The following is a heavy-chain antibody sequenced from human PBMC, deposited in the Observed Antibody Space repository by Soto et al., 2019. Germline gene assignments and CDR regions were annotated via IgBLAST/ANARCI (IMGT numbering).Heavy chain of an antibody. CDR1: GSSFNNHA. Sequence: GSLRLTCSASGSSFNNHAMTWVRQAPGKGLEWVSGISGSGSATHYADSVKGRFTISRDNSKDTLYLQMNSLRADDTAVYFCAKDRLMLTMVVVGAFDFWGLGTMVTVS. D-gene: IGHD3-22*01. CDR3: AKDRLMLTMVVVGAFDF. V-gene: IGHV3-23*01. J-gene: IGHJ3*01. CDR2: ISGSGSAT.